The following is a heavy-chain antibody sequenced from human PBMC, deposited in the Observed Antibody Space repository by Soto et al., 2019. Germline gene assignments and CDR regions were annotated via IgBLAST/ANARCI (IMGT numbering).Heavy chain of an antibody. Sequence: QLQLQESGPGLVKPSETLSLACTVSGGSISSSSYYWGWIRQPPGKGLEWIGSIYYSGSTYYNPSLKSRVTISVDTSKNQFSLKLSSVTAADTAVYYCARPKEDSSGWGPGGMDVWGQRTTVTVSS. CDR1: GGSISSSSYY. V-gene: IGHV4-39*01. D-gene: IGHD6-19*01. CDR2: IYYSGST. J-gene: IGHJ6*02. CDR3: ARPKEDSSGWGPGGMDV.